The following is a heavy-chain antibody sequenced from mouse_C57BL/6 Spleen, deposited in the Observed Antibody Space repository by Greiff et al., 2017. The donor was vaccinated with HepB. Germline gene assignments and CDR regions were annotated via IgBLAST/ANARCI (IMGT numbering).Heavy chain of an antibody. CDR1: GYSITSGYY. D-gene: IGHD2-5*01. V-gene: IGHV3-6*01. Sequence: EVKLVESGPGLVKPSQSLSLTCSVTGYSITSGYYWNWIRQFPGNKLEWMGYISYDGSNNYNPSLKNRISITRDTSKNQFFLKLNSVTTEDTATYYCARDVGPVAYYSNYPFAYWGQGTLVTVSA. CDR2: ISYDGSN. CDR3: ARDVGPVAYYSNYPFAY. J-gene: IGHJ3*01.